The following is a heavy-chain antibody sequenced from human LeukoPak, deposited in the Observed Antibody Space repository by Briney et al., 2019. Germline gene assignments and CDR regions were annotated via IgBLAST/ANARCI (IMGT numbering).Heavy chain of an antibody. Sequence: ASVTVSCKASGYTFTTYDINWVRQATGQGLEWMGWMNPNSGNTGYAQSFQGRVTMTRNTHISTAYMELSSLRSEDTAVYYCARVEENSGYSHIYWGQGTLVTVSS. V-gene: IGHV1-8*01. CDR3: ARVEENSGYSHIY. D-gene: IGHD5-12*01. CDR2: MNPNSGNT. J-gene: IGHJ4*02. CDR1: GYTFTTYD.